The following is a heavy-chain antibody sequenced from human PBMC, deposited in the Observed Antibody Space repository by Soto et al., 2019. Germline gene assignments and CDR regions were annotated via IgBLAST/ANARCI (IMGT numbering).Heavy chain of an antibody. CDR1: GFTFSSYA. CDR2: ISGSGGST. D-gene: IGHD3-22*01. CDR3: AKGRSPYDISGPTSLYYFDD. J-gene: IGHJ4*02. V-gene: IGHV3-23*01. Sequence: QSGGSLRLSCAASGFTFSSYAMSWVRQAPGKGLEWVSAISGSGGSTYYADSVKGRFTISRDNSKNTLYLQMNSLRAEDTAVYYCAKGRSPYDISGPTSLYYFDDWGKGTLVTV.